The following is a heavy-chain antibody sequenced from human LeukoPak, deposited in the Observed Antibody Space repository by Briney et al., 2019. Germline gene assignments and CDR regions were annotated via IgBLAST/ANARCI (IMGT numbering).Heavy chain of an antibody. CDR3: AREVGIADNAFDI. CDR1: GYTLTELS. J-gene: IGHJ3*02. V-gene: IGHV1-69*13. CDR2: IIPIFGTA. Sequence: SVKVSCKVSGYTLTELSMHWVRQAPGQGLEWMGGIIPIFGTANYAQKFQGRVTITADESTSTAYMELSSLRSEDTAVYYCAREVGIADNAFDIWGQGTMVTVSS. D-gene: IGHD6-13*01.